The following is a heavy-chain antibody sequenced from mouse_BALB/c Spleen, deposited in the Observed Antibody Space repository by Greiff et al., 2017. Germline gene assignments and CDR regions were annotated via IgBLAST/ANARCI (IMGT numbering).Heavy chain of an antibody. CDR3: ATMITTAMDY. CDR2: ISSGGSYT. D-gene: IGHD2-4*01. Sequence: EVQGVESGGGLVKPGGSLKLSCAASGFTFSSYAMSWVRQSPEKRLEWVAEISSGGSYTYYPDTVTGRFTISRDNAKNTLYLEMSSLRSEDTAMYYCATMITTAMDYWGQGTSVTVSS. V-gene: IGHV5-9-4*01. CDR1: GFTFSSYA. J-gene: IGHJ4*01.